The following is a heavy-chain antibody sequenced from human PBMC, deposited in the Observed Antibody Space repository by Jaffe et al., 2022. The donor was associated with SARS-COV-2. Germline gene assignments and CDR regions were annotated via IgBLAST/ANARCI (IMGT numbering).Heavy chain of an antibody. CDR2: IYHSGST. CDR3: ARAAAVTGQNNY. V-gene: IGHV4-38-2*02. J-gene: IGHJ4*02. D-gene: IGHD6-19*01. Sequence: QVQLQESGPGLVKPSETLSLTCTVSGYSISSDYFWGWIRQPPGKGLEWIGGIYHSGSTYYNPSLKSRVTTSLDTSKNQFSLRLSSVTAADTAVYYCARAAAVTGQNNYWGQGTLVTVSS. CDR1: GYSISSDYF.